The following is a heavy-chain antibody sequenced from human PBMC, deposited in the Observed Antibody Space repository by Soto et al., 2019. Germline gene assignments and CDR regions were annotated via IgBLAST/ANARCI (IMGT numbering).Heavy chain of an antibody. Sequence: QVQLVQSEAEVKKPGASVKVSCKASGYTFTSYYIHWVRQAPGQGLEWMGIINPSGGSTSYAQKFQGRVTMTRDTSTSTVYMELSSLRSEDTAVYYCARTGQPDPYGMDVWGKGTTVTVSS. CDR3: ARTGQPDPYGMDV. CDR1: GYTFTSYY. CDR2: INPSGGST. J-gene: IGHJ6*04. V-gene: IGHV1-46*01. D-gene: IGHD1-1*01.